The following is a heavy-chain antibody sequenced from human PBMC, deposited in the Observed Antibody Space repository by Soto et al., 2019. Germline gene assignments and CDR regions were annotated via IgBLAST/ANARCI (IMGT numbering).Heavy chain of an antibody. CDR3: GTDQWGGAFDL. J-gene: IGHJ3*01. D-gene: IGHD3-10*01. V-gene: IGHV3-7*01. CDR1: YFTISPYC. CDR2: IKEDGSVT. Sequence: SLRLSCAASYFTISPYCMTWVRQTPGQGLEFVANIKEDGSVTNYVDSVKGRFTISRDNAKNSLYLQMNSLRAEDTAVYYCGTDQWGGAFDLWGRGTTVTVSS.